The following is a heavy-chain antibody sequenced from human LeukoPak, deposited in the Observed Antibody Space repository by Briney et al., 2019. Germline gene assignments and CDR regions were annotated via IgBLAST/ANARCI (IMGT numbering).Heavy chain of an antibody. CDR1: GGSMSSYY. D-gene: IGHD1-26*01. CDR3: ARDTGGGIVGATFDY. V-gene: IGHV4-59*01. J-gene: IGHJ4*02. CDR2: TYYSGNT. Sequence: SETLSLTCTVSGGSMSSYYWSWIRQPPGKGLEWIGYTYYSGNTNYNPSLKSRVTISVDTSKNQFSLKVSSVTAADTAVYYCARDTGGGIVGATFDYWGQGTLVTVSS.